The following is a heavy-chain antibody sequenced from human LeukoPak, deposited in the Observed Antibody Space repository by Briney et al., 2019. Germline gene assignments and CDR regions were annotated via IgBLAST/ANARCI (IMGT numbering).Heavy chain of an antibody. CDR3: ARGKDHDFWNPFDH. D-gene: IGHD3-3*01. CDR1: GFTLSKCA. V-gene: IGHV3-23*01. J-gene: IGHJ4*02. CDR2: IDGSGGRP. Sequence: GGSLRLSCAASGFTLSKCAMNWVRQAPRKGLEWVSGIDGSGGRPPSADSVKGRFTISRDISKNTLYLQMDSLRAEDTAAYYCARGKDHDFWNPFDHWGQGTLVTVSS.